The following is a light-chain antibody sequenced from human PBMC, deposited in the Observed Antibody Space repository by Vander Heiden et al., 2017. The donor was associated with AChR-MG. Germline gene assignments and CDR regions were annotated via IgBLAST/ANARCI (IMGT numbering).Light chain of an antibody. CDR1: SSDVGSSYL. V-gene: IGLV2-23*01. CDR3: CSFVGTSVI. CDR2: EDT. Sequence: QSALTQTASVSGSPGQSITIPCTGPSSDVGSSYLVSWYQHHPGKAHKAMIYEDTNRPSGVSNRFSGSKSGNTACLTISGRQAEDEADYYCCSFVGTSVIFGGRTKLTVL. J-gene: IGLJ2*01.